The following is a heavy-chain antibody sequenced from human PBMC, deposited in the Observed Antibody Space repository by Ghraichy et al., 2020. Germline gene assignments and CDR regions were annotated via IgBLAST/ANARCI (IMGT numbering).Heavy chain of an antibody. D-gene: IGHD2-8*01. CDR3: ARHLTGVSHFFDY. CDR2: IYSGGST. CDR1: GFTVSSNY. V-gene: IGHV3-53*01. Sequence: LSLTCAASGFTVSSNYMSWVRQAPGKGLEWVSVIYSGGSTYYADSVQGRFTISRDNSKNTVHLQMNSLRAEDTAVYYCARHLTGVSHFFDYWGQGTLVTVSS. J-gene: IGHJ4*02.